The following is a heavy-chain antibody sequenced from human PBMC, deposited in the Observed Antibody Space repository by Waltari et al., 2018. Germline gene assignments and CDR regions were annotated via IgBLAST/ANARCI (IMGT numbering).Heavy chain of an antibody. D-gene: IGHD2-15*01. CDR3: ARERNCSGGSCYNNWFDP. V-gene: IGHV1-69*05. CDR2: ISPIFGTE. Sequence: QVQLVQSGAEVKKPGSSVKVSCKASGGTFSSYAISWVRQAPGQGLEWMGGISPIFGTENYAKKFQGRVTITTDESTSTAYMELSSLRSEDTAVYYCARERNCSGGSCYNNWFDPWGQGTLVTVSS. J-gene: IGHJ5*02. CDR1: GGTFSSYA.